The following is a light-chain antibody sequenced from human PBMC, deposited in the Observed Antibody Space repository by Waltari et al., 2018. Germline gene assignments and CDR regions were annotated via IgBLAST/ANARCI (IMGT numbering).Light chain of an antibody. V-gene: IGKV3-20*01. J-gene: IGKJ1*01. Sequence: EIVLTQSPGTLSLSPGERATLSCRTSQSLSRPLAWYQQKPGQAPRLLIDDASRRATGIPDRFIGSGSGTDFSLTISRLEPEDFAVYDCQHYVTLPATFGQGTRVELK. CDR1: QSLSRP. CDR2: DAS. CDR3: QHYVTLPAT.